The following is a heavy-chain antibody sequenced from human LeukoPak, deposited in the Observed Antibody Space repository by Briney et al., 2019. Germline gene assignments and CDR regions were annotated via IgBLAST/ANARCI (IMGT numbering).Heavy chain of an antibody. J-gene: IGHJ3*02. V-gene: IGHV3-30*02. CDR3: ASSTGDKYSSSWGAFDI. D-gene: IGHD6-6*01. CDR2: IRYDGSNK. CDR1: GFTFSSYG. Sequence: PGGALRLSCAASGFTFSSYGMHWVRQAPGKGREGVAFIRYDGSNKYYADSVKGRFTISRDNSKNTLYLQMNSLRAEDTAVYYCASSTGDKYSSSWGAFDIWGQGTMVTVSS.